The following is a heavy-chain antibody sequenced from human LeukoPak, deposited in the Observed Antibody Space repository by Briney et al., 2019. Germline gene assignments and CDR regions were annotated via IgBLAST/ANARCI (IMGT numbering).Heavy chain of an antibody. J-gene: IGHJ4*02. V-gene: IGHV3-21*01. CDR2: ISSSSSYI. Sequence: GGSLRLSCAASGFTFSSYSMNWVRQAPGKGLEWVSSISSSSSYIYYADSVKGRFTISRDNAKNSLYLQMNGLRAEDTAVYYCVRDSSGYYGGGLFDYWGQGTLVTVSS. CDR1: GFTFSSYS. D-gene: IGHD3-22*01. CDR3: VRDSSGYYGGGLFDY.